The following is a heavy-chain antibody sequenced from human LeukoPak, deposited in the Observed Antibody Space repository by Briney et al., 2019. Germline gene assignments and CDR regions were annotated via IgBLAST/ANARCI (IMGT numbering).Heavy chain of an antibody. CDR3: ARDRDSSGYYSLFDY. CDR2: ISSSGSTI. CDR1: GFTFSDYY. J-gene: IGHJ4*02. Sequence: GGSLRLSCAASGFTFSDYYMSWIRQAPGKGLEWVSYISSSGSTIYYADSVKGRFTISRDNAKNSLYLQMNSLRAEDTAVYYCARDRDSSGYYSLFDYWGQGTLVTVSS. D-gene: IGHD3-22*01. V-gene: IGHV3-11*04.